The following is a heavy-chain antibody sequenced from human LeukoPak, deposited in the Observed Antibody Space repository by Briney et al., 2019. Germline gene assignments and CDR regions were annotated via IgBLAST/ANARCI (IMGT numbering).Heavy chain of an antibody. CDR3: AKDLHYGSADY. CDR2: INPDGSNT. D-gene: IGHD3-10*01. CDR1: GFTFSSYE. V-gene: IGHV3-74*01. Sequence: GGSLRLSCAASGFTFSSYEMNWVRQDPGKGLVWVSYINPDGSNTNYADSVKGRFTISRDNAKNALYLQMNSLRAEDTAVYYCAKDLHYGSADYWGQGTLVTVSS. J-gene: IGHJ4*02.